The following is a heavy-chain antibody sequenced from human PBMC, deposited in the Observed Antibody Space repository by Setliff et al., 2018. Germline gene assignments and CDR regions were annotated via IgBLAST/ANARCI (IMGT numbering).Heavy chain of an antibody. CDR2: ISYSGRN. J-gene: IGHJ6*03. CDR3: ARQKYWSGYYGEGYYYMDV. D-gene: IGHD3-3*01. Sequence: ASETLSLTCNVSGGSFSSSDDYWGWIRQPPGKGPEWLGSISYSGRNHYSPSLKSRVTIFADTSKNQFSLLLYSVTAADTAVYYCARQKYWSGYYGEGYYYMDVWGKGTTVTVSS. CDR1: GGSFSSSDDY. V-gene: IGHV4-39*01.